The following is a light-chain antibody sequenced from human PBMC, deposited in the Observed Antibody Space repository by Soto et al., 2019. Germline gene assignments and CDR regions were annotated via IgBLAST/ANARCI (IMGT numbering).Light chain of an antibody. Sequence: QSALTQPPSVSGSPGQSVTIHCTGSSSDVGSFSRVSWYQQPPGTAPKLIIYEVSYRPSGVPDRFSGSKSGNTASLTISGLLAEDEADYYCSSYTCSHTYVFGTGTKLTVL. V-gene: IGLV2-18*02. J-gene: IGLJ1*01. CDR3: SSYTCSHTYV. CDR1: SSDVGSFSR. CDR2: EVS.